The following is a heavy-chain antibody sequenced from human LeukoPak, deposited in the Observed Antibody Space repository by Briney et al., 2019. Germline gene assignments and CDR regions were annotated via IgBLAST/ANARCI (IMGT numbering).Heavy chain of an antibody. D-gene: IGHD2-21*02. CDR2: ISSSSSYI. CDR1: EFTFSSYS. CDR3: ARDPRGLLQHLDY. Sequence: PGGSLRLSCAASEFTFSSYSMNWVRQAPGKGLEWVSSISSSSSYIYYADSVKGRFTISRDNAKNSLYLQMNSLRAEDTAVYYCARDPRGLLQHLDYWGQGTLVTVSS. J-gene: IGHJ4*02. V-gene: IGHV3-21*01.